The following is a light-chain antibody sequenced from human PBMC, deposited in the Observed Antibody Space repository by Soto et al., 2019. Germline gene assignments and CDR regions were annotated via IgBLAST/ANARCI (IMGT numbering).Light chain of an antibody. V-gene: IGKV3-20*01. J-gene: IGKJ1*01. CDR3: LQYGSSSRT. CDR1: QSVSN. Sequence: VVVTQSPGTLSLSPGERATLSCRASQSVSNLAWYQQKPGQAPRLLIFSTSNRATGVPDRFSGGGSGTDFTLTITGLEPEDVAGYYCLQYGSSSRTFGQGTRVEI. CDR2: STS.